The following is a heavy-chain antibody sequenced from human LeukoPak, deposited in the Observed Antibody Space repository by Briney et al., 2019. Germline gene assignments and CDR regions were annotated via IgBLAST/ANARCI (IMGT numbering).Heavy chain of an antibody. CDR3: ARGGVGIAARRFDY. CDR2: INHSGST. V-gene: IGHV4-34*01. J-gene: IGHJ4*02. Sequence: SETLSLTCAVYGGSFSGYYWSWIRQPPGKGLEWIGEINHSGSTNYNPSLKSRVTISVDTSKNQFSLKLSSVTAADTAVYYCARGGVGIAARRFDYWGQGTLGTVSS. CDR1: GGSFSGYY. D-gene: IGHD6-6*01.